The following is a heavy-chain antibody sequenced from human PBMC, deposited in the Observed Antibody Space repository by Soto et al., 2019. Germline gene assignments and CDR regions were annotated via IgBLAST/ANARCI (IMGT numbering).Heavy chain of an antibody. J-gene: IGHJ4*02. V-gene: IGHV4-30-4*01. CDR1: GGSISSGDYY. CDR3: ASVRNQVGATD. D-gene: IGHD1-26*01. CDR2: IYYSGGT. Sequence: SETLSLTCTVSGGSISSGDYYWSWIRQPPGKGLEWIGYIYYSGGTYYNPSLKSRVTISVDTSKNQFSLELSSVTAADTAVYYCASVRNQVGATDWGQGTLVTVSS.